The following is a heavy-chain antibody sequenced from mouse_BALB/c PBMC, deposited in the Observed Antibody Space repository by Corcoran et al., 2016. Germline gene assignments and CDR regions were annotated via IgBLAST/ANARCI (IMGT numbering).Heavy chain of an antibody. V-gene: IGHV1-18*01. CDR3: ARVDDGYYGFAY. CDR2: INPYNGGT. CDR1: GYSFTGYT. J-gene: IGHJ3*01. Sequence: EVQLQQSGPELVKPGASLKISCKASGYSFTGYTMNWVKQSHGKNLEWIGLINPYNGGTSYNQKFKGKATLTLDKSSSNAYMELLSLPSEDSAVYYWARVDDGYYGFAYGGQGTLVTVSA. D-gene: IGHD2-3*01.